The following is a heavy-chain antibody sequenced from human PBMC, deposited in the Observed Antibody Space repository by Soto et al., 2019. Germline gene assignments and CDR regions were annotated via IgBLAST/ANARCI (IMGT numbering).Heavy chain of an antibody. D-gene: IGHD6-19*01. J-gene: IGHJ6*02. CDR1: GFTFSNAW. Sequence: PGGSLRLSCAASGFTFSNAWMNWVRQAPGKGLEWVGRIKSKTDGGKTDYAAPVKGRFTISRDDSKNTLYLQMNSLKTEDTAVYYCTTDNLYSSGWPVVYYYYGMDVWGQGTTVTVSS. CDR2: IKSKTDGGKT. V-gene: IGHV3-15*07. CDR3: TTDNLYSSGWPVVYYYYGMDV.